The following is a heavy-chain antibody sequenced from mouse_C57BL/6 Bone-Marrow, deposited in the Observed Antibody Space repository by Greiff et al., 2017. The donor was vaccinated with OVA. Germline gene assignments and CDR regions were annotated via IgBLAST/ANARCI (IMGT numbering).Heavy chain of an antibody. CDR2: SRNKANDYTT. J-gene: IGHJ1*03. CDR1: GFTFSDFY. V-gene: IGHV7-1*01. CDR3: ARDASRLPYWYFDV. Sequence: EVQLVESGGGLVQSGRSLRLSCATSGFTFSDFYMEWVRQAPGKGLEWIAASRNKANDYTTEYSASVKGRFIVSRDTSQSILYLQMNALRAEDTAIYYCARDASRLPYWYFDVWGTGTTVTVSS. D-gene: IGHD1-2*01.